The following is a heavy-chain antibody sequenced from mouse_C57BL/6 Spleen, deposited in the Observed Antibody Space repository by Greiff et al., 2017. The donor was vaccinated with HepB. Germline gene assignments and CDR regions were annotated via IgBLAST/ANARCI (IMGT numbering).Heavy chain of an antibody. CDR2: IYPGDGDT. Sequence: VQLQQSGPELVKPGASVKISCKASGYAFSSSWMNWVKQGPGKGLEWIGRIYPGDGDTNYNGKFKGKTTLTADKSSSTAYMQLSSLTSEDSAVYFCARWGTTVVANWYFDVWGTGTTVTVSS. V-gene: IGHV1-82*01. CDR3: ARWGTTVVANWYFDV. CDR1: GYAFSSSW. J-gene: IGHJ1*03. D-gene: IGHD1-1*01.